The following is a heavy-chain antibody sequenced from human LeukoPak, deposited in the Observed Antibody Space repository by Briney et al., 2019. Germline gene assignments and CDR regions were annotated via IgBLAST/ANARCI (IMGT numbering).Heavy chain of an antibody. J-gene: IGHJ4*02. D-gene: IGHD3-22*01. CDR2: ISGSGGST. Sequence: GGSLRLSCAASGFTFSSYAMSWVRQAPGKGLEWVSAISGSGGSTYYADSVKGRFTISRDNSKNTLYLQMNSLRAEDTAVYYCARDPLADYYDSSGPPYYFDYWGQGTLVTVSS. CDR3: ARDPLADYYDSSGPPYYFDY. V-gene: IGHV3-23*01. CDR1: GFTFSSYA.